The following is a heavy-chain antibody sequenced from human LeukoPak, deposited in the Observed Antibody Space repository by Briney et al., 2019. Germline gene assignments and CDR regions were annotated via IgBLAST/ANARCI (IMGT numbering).Heavy chain of an antibody. Sequence: SETLSLTWTVSGGSISSYYWSWIRQPPGKGLEWIGYIYYSGSTNYNPSLKSRVTISVDTSMNQFSLKLSSVTAADTSVYYCARVKDGYNSYYYYYMDVWGKGTTVTVSS. CDR3: ARVKDGYNSYYYYYMDV. D-gene: IGHD5-24*01. J-gene: IGHJ6*03. CDR1: GGSISSYY. V-gene: IGHV4-59*01. CDR2: IYYSGST.